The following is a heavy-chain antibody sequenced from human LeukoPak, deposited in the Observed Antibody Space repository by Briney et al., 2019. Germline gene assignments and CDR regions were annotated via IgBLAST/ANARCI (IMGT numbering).Heavy chain of an antibody. V-gene: IGHV5-51*01. CDR2: IYPGDSDT. Sequence: GESLKISCKGSGYSFTNYWIGWVRQMPGKGLEWMGIIYPGDSDTRYSPSFQGQVTISADKSISTAYLQWSSLKASDTAMYYCARGEMATTDPPHFDYWGQGTLVTVSS. J-gene: IGHJ4*02. CDR3: ARGEMATTDPPHFDY. CDR1: GYSFTNYW. D-gene: IGHD5-24*01.